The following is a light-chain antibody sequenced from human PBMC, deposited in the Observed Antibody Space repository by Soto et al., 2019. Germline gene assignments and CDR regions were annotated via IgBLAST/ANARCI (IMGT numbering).Light chain of an antibody. V-gene: IGKV3-11*01. CDR1: QTVSNK. CDR3: HQRKSWPRT. J-gene: IGKJ1*01. CDR2: DTS. Sequence: EIVLTQSPATLSSSPGERATLSCRASQTVSNKLAWYQHKPGQAPRLLIYDTSNRATGIPARFSGSGSGTDFTLTISSLEPEDVAVYYCHQRKSWPRTFGQGTKVEIK.